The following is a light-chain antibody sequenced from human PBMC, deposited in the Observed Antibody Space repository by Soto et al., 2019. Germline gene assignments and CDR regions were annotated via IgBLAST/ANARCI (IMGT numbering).Light chain of an antibody. CDR1: QSISQY. J-gene: IGKJ2*01. V-gene: IGKV1-39*01. Sequence: DIQVTQSPSSLSASVGDRVAITCRASQSISQYVNWYQQRPGRAPKFLIYGASSLQSGVPLRFSGSGSGTDFTLTISSLQPEDFATYYCQQTYSTPRTFGPGTKVAIK. CDR3: QQTYSTPRT. CDR2: GAS.